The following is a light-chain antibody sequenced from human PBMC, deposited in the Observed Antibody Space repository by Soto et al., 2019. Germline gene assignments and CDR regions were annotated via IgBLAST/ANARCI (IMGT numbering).Light chain of an antibody. Sequence: AIQMTQSPSSLSASVGDRVTITCRASQDIKKDLGWYQQKPGKAPKLLFYASFTLQSGVPSRFSGSGYGTDFTLTISSLQPEDFATYFCQQDYSYPLTFGGGTKVEVK. V-gene: IGKV1-6*01. CDR2: ASF. CDR3: QQDYSYPLT. CDR1: QDIKKD. J-gene: IGKJ4*01.